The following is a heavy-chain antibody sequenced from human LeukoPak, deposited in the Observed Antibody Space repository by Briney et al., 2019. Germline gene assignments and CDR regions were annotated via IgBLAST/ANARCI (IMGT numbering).Heavy chain of an antibody. V-gene: IGHV4-34*01. J-gene: IGHJ4*02. CDR3: AREFPRDDYGDFVVFDS. CDR1: GGSFSGSY. Sequence: TETLSLTCAVYGGSFSGSYWNWIRQPPGKGLEWIGKINYRGNTNYNPSLWGRVTISVDTSTNQFSLKLRSVTAADTAVYFCAREFPRDDYGDFVVFDSWGQGTLVTVSS. CDR2: INYRGNT. D-gene: IGHD4-17*01.